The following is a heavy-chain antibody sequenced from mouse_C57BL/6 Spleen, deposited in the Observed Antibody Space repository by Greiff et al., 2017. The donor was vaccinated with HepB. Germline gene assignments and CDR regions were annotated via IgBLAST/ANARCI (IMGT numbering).Heavy chain of an antibody. Sequence: QVHVKQPGAELVKPGASVKLSCKASGYTFTSYWMHWVKQRPGRGLEWIGRIDPNSGGTKYNEKFKSKATITVDKPSSTAYMQLSSLTSEDSAVYYRARSVIYYDYLFAYWGQGTLVTVSA. V-gene: IGHV1-72*01. D-gene: IGHD2-4*01. J-gene: IGHJ3*01. CDR3: ARSVIYYDYLFAY. CDR2: IDPNSGGT. CDR1: GYTFTSYW.